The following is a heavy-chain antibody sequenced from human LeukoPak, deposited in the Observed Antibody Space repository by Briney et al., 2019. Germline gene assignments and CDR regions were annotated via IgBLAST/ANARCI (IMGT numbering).Heavy chain of an antibody. V-gene: IGHV4-39*01. CDR3: ARRSGITIFGVVTHYFDY. CDR2: IYYSGST. CDR1: GGSISSSSYY. J-gene: IGHJ4*02. D-gene: IGHD3-3*01. Sequence: SETLSLTCTVSGGSISSSSYYWGWIRQPPGKGLEWIGSIYYSGSTYYNPSLKGRVTISVDTSKNQFSLKLSSVTAADTAVYYCARRSGITIFGVVTHYFDYWGQGTLVTVSS.